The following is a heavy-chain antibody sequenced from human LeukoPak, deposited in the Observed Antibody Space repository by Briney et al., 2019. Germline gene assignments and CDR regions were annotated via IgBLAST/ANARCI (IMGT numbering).Heavy chain of an antibody. CDR2: IGSSSAPI. CDR1: EFPFGTSG. J-gene: IGHJ4*02. CDR3: GSRWFD. Sequence: GGSLRLSCAASEFPFGTSGMHWFRQAPGKGLEWVSFIGSSSAPIYYADSVKGRFTISRDNAKNSLFLQMNSLRVDDTAIYYCGSRWFDWGQGTLVTVSS. V-gene: IGHV3-48*01. D-gene: IGHD4-23*01.